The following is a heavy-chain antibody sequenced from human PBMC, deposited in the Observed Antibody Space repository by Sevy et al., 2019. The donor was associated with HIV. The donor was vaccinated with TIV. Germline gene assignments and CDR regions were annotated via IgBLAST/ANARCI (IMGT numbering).Heavy chain of an antibody. J-gene: IGHJ5*02. CDR2: IIPIYGTI. V-gene: IGHV1-69*13. CDR1: GGTFSSHA. CDR3: GREVTGTTYGFDP. D-gene: IGHD1-7*01. Sequence: ASVKVSCKASGGTFSSHAISWVRQAPGQGLEWMGGIIPIYGTINYAQKFQGRVTITADESTSTVYMVLSGLRPDDAAVYYCGREVTGTTYGFDPWGQGTLVTVSS.